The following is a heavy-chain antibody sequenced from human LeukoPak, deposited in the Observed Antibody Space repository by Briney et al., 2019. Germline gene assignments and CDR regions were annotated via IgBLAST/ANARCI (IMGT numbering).Heavy chain of an antibody. CDR1: GFTFSSYG. V-gene: IGHV3-30*02. CDR3: AKFGTNYFDSSGYYQTNYYYYYMDV. J-gene: IGHJ6*03. Sequence: GGSLRLPCAASGFTFSSYGMHWVRQAPGKGLEWVAFIRYDESNKYYADSVKGRFTISRDNSKNTLYLQMNSLRAEDTAVYYCAKFGTNYFDSSGYYQTNYYYYYMDVWGKGTTVTVSS. D-gene: IGHD3-22*01. CDR2: IRYDESNK.